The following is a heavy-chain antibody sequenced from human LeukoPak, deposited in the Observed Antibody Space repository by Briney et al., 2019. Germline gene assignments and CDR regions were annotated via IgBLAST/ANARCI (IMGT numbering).Heavy chain of an antibody. CDR2: IKSKTDGGST. D-gene: IGHD3-3*01. V-gene: IGHV3-15*01. Sequence: PGGSLRLSCAASGFTFSNAWMSWVRQAPGKGLEWVGRIKSKTDGGSTYYADSVKGRFTISRDNSKNTLYLQMNSLRAEDTAVYYCASHYDFWSGYGSWGQGTLVTVSS. CDR1: GFTFSNAW. J-gene: IGHJ5*02. CDR3: ASHYDFWSGYGS.